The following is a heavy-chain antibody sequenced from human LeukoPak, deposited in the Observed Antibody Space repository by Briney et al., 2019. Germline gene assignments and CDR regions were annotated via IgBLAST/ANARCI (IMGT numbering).Heavy chain of an antibody. CDR2: IYTSGST. J-gene: IGHJ4*02. Sequence: PSETLSLTCTVSGNSISSYYWSWIRQPAGKGLEWIGRIYTSGSTNYNPSLKSRVTMSVDTSKNQFSLNLCSVTAADTAFYYCARETTGLARYFDYWGQGTLVTVSS. CDR3: ARETTGLARYFDY. CDR1: GNSISSYY. D-gene: IGHD4-17*01. V-gene: IGHV4-4*07.